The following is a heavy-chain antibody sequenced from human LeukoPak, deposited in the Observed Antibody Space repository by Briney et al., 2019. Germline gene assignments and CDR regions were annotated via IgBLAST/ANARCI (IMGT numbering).Heavy chain of an antibody. CDR1: GGSFSGYY. V-gene: IGHV4-34*01. Sequence: SETLSLTCAVYGGSFSGYYWSWIRQPPGKGLEWIGEINHSGSTNYNPSLKSRVTISVDTSKNQFSLKLSSVTAADTAVYYCAREAAAGTLYFDYWGQGTLVTVSS. CDR2: INHSGST. D-gene: IGHD6-13*01. CDR3: AREAAAGTLYFDY. J-gene: IGHJ4*02.